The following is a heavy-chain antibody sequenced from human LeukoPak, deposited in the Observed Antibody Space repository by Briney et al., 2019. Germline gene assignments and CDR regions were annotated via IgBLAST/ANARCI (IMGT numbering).Heavy chain of an antibody. Sequence: SETLSLTCTVSGVSISSYFWSWIRQPPGKGLEWIGYVYYNGITNYNPSLKSRVSISLDTSKNQFSLNLNSVTAADTAVYYCARDVSAAGLAGYWGPGTLVTVSS. CDR1: GVSISSYF. V-gene: IGHV4-59*12. J-gene: IGHJ4*02. D-gene: IGHD6-13*01. CDR2: VYYNGIT. CDR3: ARDVSAAGLAGY.